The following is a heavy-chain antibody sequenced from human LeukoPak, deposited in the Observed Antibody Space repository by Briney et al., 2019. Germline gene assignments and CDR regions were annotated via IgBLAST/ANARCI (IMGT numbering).Heavy chain of an antibody. CDR1: GFTFSNAW. V-gene: IGHV3-15*01. J-gene: IGHJ4*02. CDR3: TTGRDY. CDR2: IKSKAHGGTK. Sequence: GGSLRLSCAVSGFTFSNAWMTWVRQAPGKGLEWVGRIKSKAHGGTKDYAAPVKGRFTISGDDSENTVFLQMNSLEIVDTAVYYCTTGRDYWGQGTLVTVSS.